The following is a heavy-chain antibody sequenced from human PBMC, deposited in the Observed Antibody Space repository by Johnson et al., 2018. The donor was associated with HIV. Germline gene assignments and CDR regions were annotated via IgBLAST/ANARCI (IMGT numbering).Heavy chain of an antibody. J-gene: IGHJ3*02. Sequence: QVQLVESGGGVVQPGKSLRLSCVASGLSFSNFGIHWVRQAPGKGPEWVAVISYDAQNKYYADSVKGRFTISRDNSKDTLYLEMNSLRAEDTAVYYCARDYETIWGQGTMVTVSS. V-gene: IGHV3-30*03. CDR3: ARDYETI. CDR1: GLSFSNFG. D-gene: IGHD3-16*01. CDR2: ISYDAQNK.